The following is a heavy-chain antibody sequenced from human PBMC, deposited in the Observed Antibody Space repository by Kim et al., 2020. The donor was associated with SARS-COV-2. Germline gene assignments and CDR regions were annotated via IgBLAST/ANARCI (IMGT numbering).Heavy chain of an antibody. V-gene: IGHV1-18*01. CDR1: GYTFTSYG. J-gene: IGHJ5*02. Sequence: ASVKVSCKASGYTFTSYGISWVRQAPGQGLEWMGWISAYNGNTNYAQKLQGRVTMTTDTSTSTAYMELRSLRSDDTAVYYCARDRSPFDNYATVWLDPWGQGTLVTVSS. CDR2: ISAYNGNT. CDR3: ARDRSPFDNYATVWLDP. D-gene: IGHD4-4*01.